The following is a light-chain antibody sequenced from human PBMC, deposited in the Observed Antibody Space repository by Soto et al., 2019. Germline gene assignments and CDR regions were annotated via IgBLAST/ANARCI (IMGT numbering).Light chain of an antibody. CDR3: QSYDSSLSGSV. J-gene: IGLJ3*02. CDR1: SSNIGAGYD. CDR2: GNS. V-gene: IGLV1-40*01. Sequence: QSVLTQPPSVSGAPGQRVTISCTGSSSNIGAGYDVHWYQQLPGTAPKVLIYGNSNRPSGVPDRFSGSKSGTSASLAITGLQAEDEANYYCQSYDSSLSGSVFGGWTKLTVL.